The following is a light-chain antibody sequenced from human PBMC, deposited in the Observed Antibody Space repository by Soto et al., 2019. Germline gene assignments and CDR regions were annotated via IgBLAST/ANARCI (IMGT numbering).Light chain of an antibody. V-gene: IGKV1-9*01. CDR1: QAISTY. CDR2: AAS. CDR3: QQLTTYPQT. J-gene: IGKJ1*01. Sequence: ESQMTPPPSTPCQSVGGSVTTSCRANQAISTYLNWYQQKPGKAPKFLIYAASTLQSGVPARFSGSGSGTDFTLTISRLQPEDFATYYCQQLTTYPQTFGRGTKVDIK.